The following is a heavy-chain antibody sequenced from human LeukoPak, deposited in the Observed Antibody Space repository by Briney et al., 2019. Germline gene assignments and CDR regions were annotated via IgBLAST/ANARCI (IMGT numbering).Heavy chain of an antibody. D-gene: IGHD1/OR15-1a*01. J-gene: IGHJ4*02. CDR3: AKDLSEQVLGFDY. CDR1: GFTFSSYA. V-gene: IGHV3-30-3*01. CDR2: ISYDGSNK. Sequence: GGSLRLSCAASGFTFSSYAMHWVRQAPGKGLEWVAVISYDGSNKYYADSVKGRFTISRDNSKNTLYLQMNSLRAEDTAVYYCAKDLSEQVLGFDYWGQGTLVTVSS.